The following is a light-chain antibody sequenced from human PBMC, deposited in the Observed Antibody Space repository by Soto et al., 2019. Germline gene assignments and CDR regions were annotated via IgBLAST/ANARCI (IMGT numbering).Light chain of an antibody. CDR1: SSDVGGYNY. Sequence: QSALTQPASVSGSPGQSITISRTGTSSDVGGYNYVSWHQQHPGKSPKLMIYEVSNRPSGVSNRFSGSKSGNTASLTISGLQAEDEADYYCSSYTSSSTLVFGAGTKLTVL. V-gene: IGLV2-14*01. CDR2: EVS. CDR3: SSYTSSSTLV. J-gene: IGLJ1*01.